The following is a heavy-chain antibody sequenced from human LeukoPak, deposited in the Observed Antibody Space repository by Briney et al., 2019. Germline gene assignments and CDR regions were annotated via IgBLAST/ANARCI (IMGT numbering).Heavy chain of an antibody. CDR2: ITSVSSYK. CDR1: GFTFSNYA. V-gene: IGHV3-21*01. D-gene: IGHD2-2*01. CDR3: ARDPTADDY. Sequence: GGSLRLSCAASGFTFSNYAMSWVRQAPGKGLEWVSSITSVSSYKYYADSVKGRFTISRDNAKNSLFLQMNSLRAEDTAIYYCARDPTADDYWGQGTLVTVSS. J-gene: IGHJ4*02.